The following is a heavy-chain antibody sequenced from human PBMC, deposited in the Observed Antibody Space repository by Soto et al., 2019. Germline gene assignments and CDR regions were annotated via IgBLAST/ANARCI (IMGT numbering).Heavy chain of an antibody. D-gene: IGHD2-2*01. Sequence: LSLTCAVYGGSFSGYYWSWIRQPPGKGLEWIGEINHSGSTNYNPSLKSRVTISVDTSKNQFSLKLSSVTAADTAVYYCARGLTTRDFDYWGQGTLVTVSS. CDR2: INHSGST. CDR3: ARGLTTRDFDY. CDR1: GGSFSGYY. V-gene: IGHV4-34*01. J-gene: IGHJ4*02.